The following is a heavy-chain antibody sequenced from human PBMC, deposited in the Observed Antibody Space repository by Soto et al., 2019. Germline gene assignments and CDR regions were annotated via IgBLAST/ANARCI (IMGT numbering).Heavy chain of an antibody. D-gene: IGHD5-18*01. J-gene: IGHJ6*02. CDR2: IYYSGST. CDR3: YRVSRGYSYHHGANSYYGMDV. V-gene: IGHV4-30-4*08. Sequence: SETLSLTCAVSGVSISSAEYYWSWIRQPPGKGLDWIGYIYYSGSTYYNPSLKSRVTLSVDTSENQFSLEVTSVTAADTAVYYCYRVSRGYSYHHGANSYYGMDVWGQGTTVTVSS. CDR1: GVSISSAEYY.